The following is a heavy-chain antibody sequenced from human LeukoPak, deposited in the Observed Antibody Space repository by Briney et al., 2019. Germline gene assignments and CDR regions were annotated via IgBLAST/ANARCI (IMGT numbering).Heavy chain of an antibody. CDR1: GGSISSGGYS. CDR2: IYHSGST. J-gene: IGHJ5*02. D-gene: IGHD3-22*01. CDR3: ARRITTRWFDP. V-gene: IGHV4-30-2*01. Sequence: SETLSLTCAVSGGSISSGGYSWSWIRQPPGKGLEWIGYIYHSGSTYYNPSLKSRVTISVDRSKNQLSLKLSSVTAADTAVYYCARRITTRWFDPWGQGTLVTVSS.